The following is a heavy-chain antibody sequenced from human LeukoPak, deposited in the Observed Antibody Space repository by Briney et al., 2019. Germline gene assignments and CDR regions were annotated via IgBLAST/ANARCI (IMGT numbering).Heavy chain of an antibody. D-gene: IGHD3-22*01. Sequence: SETLSLTCTVSGGSISSYYCSWIRQPPGKGLEWNGYIYYSGSTNYNPSLKSRVTISVDTSKNQFSLKLNSVTAADTAVYYCARFSQYYDSGAHYLDYWGQGTLVTVSS. J-gene: IGHJ4*02. CDR3: ARFSQYYDSGAHYLDY. CDR1: GGSISSYY. CDR2: IYYSGST. V-gene: IGHV4-59*01.